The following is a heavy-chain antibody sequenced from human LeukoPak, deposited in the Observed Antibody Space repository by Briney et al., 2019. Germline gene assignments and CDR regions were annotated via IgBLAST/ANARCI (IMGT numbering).Heavy chain of an antibody. V-gene: IGHV3-48*01. CDR1: GFTFSTYS. D-gene: IGHD3-16*01. CDR2: IGVGGGRK. Sequence: PGGSLRLSCAASGFTFSTYSLNWVRQAPGKGREGISYIGVGGGRKFYAHSVKGRFTLSRDDAKNSVYLEMSSLRAEDTAVYYCARDANDYASPPDYWGQGTLVAVSS. CDR3: ARDANDYASPPDY. J-gene: IGHJ4*02.